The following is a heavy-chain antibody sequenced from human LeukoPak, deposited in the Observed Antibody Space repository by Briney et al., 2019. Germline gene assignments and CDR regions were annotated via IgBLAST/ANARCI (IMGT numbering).Heavy chain of an antibody. Sequence: RASVKVSCKASGYTFTGYYMHWVRQAPGQGLEWMGWINPNSGGTNYAQKFQGRVTMTRDTSISTAYMELSRLRSDDTAVYYCAREFPTTVVSPYFGYWGQGTLVTVSS. D-gene: IGHD4-23*01. CDR2: INPNSGGT. CDR1: GYTFTGYY. V-gene: IGHV1-2*02. CDR3: AREFPTTVVSPYFGY. J-gene: IGHJ4*02.